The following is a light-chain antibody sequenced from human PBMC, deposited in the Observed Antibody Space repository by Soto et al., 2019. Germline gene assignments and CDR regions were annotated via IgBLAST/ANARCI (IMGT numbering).Light chain of an antibody. CDR1: SSNIGGNY. Sequence: QSVLTQPPAASGSPAQRVTISCSGSSSNIGGNYVYWYQHLPGTAPKLLIYSNNQRPSGVPDRFSVSKSGISASLAISGLRSGDQADYYCGTWEISMSAYVFGSGTKFTVL. CDR3: GTWEISMSAYV. V-gene: IGLV1-47*02. CDR2: SNN. J-gene: IGLJ1*01.